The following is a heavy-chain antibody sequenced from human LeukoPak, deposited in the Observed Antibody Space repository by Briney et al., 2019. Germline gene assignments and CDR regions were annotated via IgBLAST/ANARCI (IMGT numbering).Heavy chain of an antibody. J-gene: IGHJ5*02. CDR2: ISYDGSNK. D-gene: IGHD3-3*01. V-gene: IGHV3-30-3*01. CDR3: ARVSAPYYDFWSGFFDP. CDR1: GFTFSSYA. Sequence: PGRSLRLSCAASGFTFSSYAMHWVRQAPGEGLEWVGVISYDGSNKYYADSVKGRFTISRDNSKNTLYLQMNSLRAEDTAVYYCARVSAPYYDFWSGFFDPWGQGTLVTVSS.